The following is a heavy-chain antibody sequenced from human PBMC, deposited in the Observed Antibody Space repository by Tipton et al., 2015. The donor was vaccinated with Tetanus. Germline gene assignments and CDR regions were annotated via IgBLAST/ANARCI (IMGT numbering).Heavy chain of an antibody. Sequence: SLRLSCEASGFTFSTYSMNWVRQAPGKGLEWVSSISLSSSYRHYTDSVKGRFTISRDNAKNSLFLQMTSLRAEDTAMYYCRAGSWLGGPGTLVTVSS. CDR2: ISLSSSYR. V-gene: IGHV3-21*04. D-gene: IGHD5-18*01. J-gene: IGHJ4*02. CDR1: GFTFSTYS. CDR3: RAGSWL.